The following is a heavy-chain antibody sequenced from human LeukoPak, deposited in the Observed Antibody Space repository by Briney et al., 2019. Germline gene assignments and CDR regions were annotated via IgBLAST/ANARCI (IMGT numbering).Heavy chain of an antibody. CDR2: MNPNSGDT. Sequence: ASVKVSCKAFGYTFTTSYLHWVRQAPGQGLEWMGWMNPNSGDTSYAREFQDRVTMTRDTSLNTAYMELSRLRSDDTAVYFCARRPINCIIANCYVDYWGQGTLVTVSS. V-gene: IGHV1-2*02. CDR1: GYTFTTSY. CDR3: ARRPINCIIANCYVDY. J-gene: IGHJ4*02. D-gene: IGHD3-3*02.